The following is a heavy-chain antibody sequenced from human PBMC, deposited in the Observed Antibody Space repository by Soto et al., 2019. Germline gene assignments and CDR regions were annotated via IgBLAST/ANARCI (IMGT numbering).Heavy chain of an antibody. J-gene: IGHJ6*03. D-gene: IGHD3-16*01. V-gene: IGHV3-23*01. Sequence: EVQLLESGGGLVQPGGSLRLSCAASGFTFGTYAMKWLRQAPGRGLECVSFISGSGRTTYYAESVKGRFTVSRDNSKSTMYLQMNSLRAEDTALYYCAKFRGPSYSYYYMDVSGKGTTVTVSS. CDR1: GFTFGTYA. CDR2: ISGSGRTT. CDR3: AKFRGPSYSYYYMDV.